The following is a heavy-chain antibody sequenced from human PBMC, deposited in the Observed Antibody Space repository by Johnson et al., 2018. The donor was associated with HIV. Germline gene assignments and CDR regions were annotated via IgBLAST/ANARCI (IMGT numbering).Heavy chain of an antibody. CDR3: APRGRVGGSYGDAFDI. J-gene: IGHJ3*02. CDR2: IRYDGSNK. D-gene: IGHD1-26*01. V-gene: IGHV3-30*02. Sequence: QVQLVESGGGVVQPGGSLRLSCAASGFTFSSYGMHWVRQAPGKGLEWVAFIRYDGSNKYYADSVKGRFTISRDNSKNTLYRQMNSLRAEDTAVYYWAPRGRVGGSYGDAFDIWGQGTKVTVSA. CDR1: GFTFSSYG.